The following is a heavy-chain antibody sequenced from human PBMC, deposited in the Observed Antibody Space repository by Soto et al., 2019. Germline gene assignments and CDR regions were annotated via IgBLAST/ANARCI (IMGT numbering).Heavy chain of an antibody. J-gene: IGHJ5*02. CDR3: ARGVSSSWYPGP. CDR2: IYYSGST. V-gene: IGHV4-39*01. D-gene: IGHD6-13*01. CDR1: VGSISSSSYY. Sequence: SETLSLTCTVSVGSISSSSYYWGWILQPPGKGLEWIGSIYYSGSTYYNPSLKSRVTISVDTSKNQFSLKLSSVTAADTAVYYCARGVSSSWYPGPWGQGTLVTVSS.